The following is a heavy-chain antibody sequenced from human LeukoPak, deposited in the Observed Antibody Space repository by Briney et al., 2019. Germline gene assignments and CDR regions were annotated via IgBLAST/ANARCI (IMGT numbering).Heavy chain of an antibody. D-gene: IGHD2-15*01. J-gene: IGHJ3*02. CDR1: GFTFDDYT. V-gene: IGHV3-43*01. CDR3: AKDILRTGVDAFDI. CDR2: ISWDGGST. Sequence: PGGSLRLSCAASGFTFDDYTMHWVRQAPGKGLEWVSLISWDGGSTYYADSVKGRFTISRDNSKNSPYLQMNSLRTEDTALYYCAKDILRTGVDAFDIWGQGTMVTVSS.